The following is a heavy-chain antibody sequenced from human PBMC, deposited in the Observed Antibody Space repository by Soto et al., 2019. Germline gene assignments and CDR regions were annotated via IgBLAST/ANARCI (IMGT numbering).Heavy chain of an antibody. Sequence: QLQLQESGPGLVKPSETLSLTCTVSGGSISSSSYYWGWIRQPPGKGLEWIGSIYYSGSTYYNPSLKSRVTIAVDTSKNQFSLKLSSVPAADTAVYYSARQGGIAAAGTFDLRWYYYYYGMDVWGQGTTVTVSS. V-gene: IGHV4-39*01. CDR3: ARQGGIAAAGTFDLRWYYYYYGMDV. CDR1: GGSISSSSYY. J-gene: IGHJ6*02. CDR2: IYYSGST. D-gene: IGHD6-13*01.